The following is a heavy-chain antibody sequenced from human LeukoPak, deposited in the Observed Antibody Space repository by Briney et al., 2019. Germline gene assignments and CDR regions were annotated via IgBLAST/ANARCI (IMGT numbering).Heavy chain of an antibody. CDR2: ISAYSGNT. J-gene: IGHJ5*02. CDR1: GYSFSSYS. D-gene: IGHD3-10*01. V-gene: IGHV1-18*01. CDR3: ARHRSRMVRGGDWFDP. Sequence: ASVKVSCKASGYSFSSYSISWVRQAPGQGLEWMGWISAYSGNTNYAHKLQGRVTMTTDSSTSTAYMELRSLRSDDTAVYYCARHRSRMVRGGDWFDPWGQGTLVTVSS.